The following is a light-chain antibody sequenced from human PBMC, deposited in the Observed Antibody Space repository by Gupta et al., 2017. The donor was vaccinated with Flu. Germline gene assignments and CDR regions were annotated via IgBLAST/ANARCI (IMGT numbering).Light chain of an antibody. CDR2: AAS. CDR1: QDIVNY. V-gene: IGKV1-16*02. Sequence: PSSLSASVGDRVTITCRASQDIVNYLAWFQQKSGKAPKPLIYAASTLQSGVPSKFSGTGSGTEFTLTISSLQPEDFATYYCQQYNTYPCTFGEGTRVEIK. CDR3: QQYNTYPCT. J-gene: IGKJ2*02.